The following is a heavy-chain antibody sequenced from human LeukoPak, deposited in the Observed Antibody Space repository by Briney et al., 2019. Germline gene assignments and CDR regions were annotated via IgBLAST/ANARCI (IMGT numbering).Heavy chain of an antibody. V-gene: IGHV3-7*04. D-gene: IGHD6-13*01. CDR1: GFTFSSYW. J-gene: IGHJ5*02. CDR3: ARPYSSDWYGWFDP. CDR2: IKQDGSEK. Sequence: GGSLRLSCAASGFTFSSYWVTWVRQAPGKGLEWVANIKQDGSEKYYVDSVRGRFTISRDNAKNSPYLQMNSLRAEDTAVYYCARPYSSDWYGWFDPWGQGTLVTVSS.